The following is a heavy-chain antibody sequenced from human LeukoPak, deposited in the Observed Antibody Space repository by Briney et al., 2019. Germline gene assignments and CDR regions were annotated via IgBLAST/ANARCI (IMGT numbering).Heavy chain of an antibody. V-gene: IGHV3-74*01. CDR1: GFTFSSHL. J-gene: IGHJ4*02. D-gene: IGHD1-14*01. Sequence: GGSLRLSCAASGFTFSSHLMHWVRQAQGTGLVWISSVKSDGTATNYADSVKGRFTISRDNAKNTLYLQMNSLRVEDTAVYYCVRKFATGDWGQGTLVTVSS. CDR2: VKSDGTAT. CDR3: VRKFATGD.